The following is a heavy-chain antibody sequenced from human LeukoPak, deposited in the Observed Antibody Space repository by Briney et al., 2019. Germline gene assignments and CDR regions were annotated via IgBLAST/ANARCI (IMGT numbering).Heavy chain of an antibody. D-gene: IGHD1-26*01. J-gene: IGHJ4*02. CDR3: ARGVTGNYYYFDY. CDR2: IHYSGST. Sequence: SETLSLTCSVSGGSIGPYYWSWIRQPPGKGLEWIAYIHYSGSTNYNPSLKSRVTISVETSKNQFSLKLSSVTAADTAVYYCARGVTGNYYYFDYWGQGTLVTVSS. CDR1: GGSIGPYY. V-gene: IGHV4-59*01.